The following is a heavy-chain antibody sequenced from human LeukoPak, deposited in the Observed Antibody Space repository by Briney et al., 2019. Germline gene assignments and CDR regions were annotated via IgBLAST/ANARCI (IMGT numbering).Heavy chain of an antibody. V-gene: IGHV4-34*01. CDR3: ARSGIAAAEFDY. CDR2: INHSGST. CDR1: GGSFSGYY. J-gene: IGHJ4*02. D-gene: IGHD6-13*01. Sequence: KTSETLSLTCAVYGGSFSGYYWSWIRQPPGKGLEWIGEINHSGSTNYNPSLKSRVTISVDTSKNQFSLKLSSVTAADTAVYYCARSGIAAAEFDYWGQGTLVTVSS.